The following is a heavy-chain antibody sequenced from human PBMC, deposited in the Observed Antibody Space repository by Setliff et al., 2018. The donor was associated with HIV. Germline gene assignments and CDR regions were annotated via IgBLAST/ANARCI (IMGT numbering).Heavy chain of an antibody. J-gene: IGHJ4*02. CDR2: IPSGTT. CDR3: ATVPPSGTYLDY. D-gene: IGHD3-10*01. V-gene: IGHV4-39*07. Sequence: PSETLSLTCTVSGGSASNSRYYWAWIRQPPGKGLEYIGSIPSGTTYYSPSLKSRLTISINKSMNHFSLTLSSVTVADTAVYYCATVPPSGTYLDYWGPGMLVTVSS. CDR1: GGSASNSRYY.